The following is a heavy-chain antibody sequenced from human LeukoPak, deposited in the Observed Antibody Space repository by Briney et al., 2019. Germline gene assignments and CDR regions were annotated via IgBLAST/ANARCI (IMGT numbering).Heavy chain of an antibody. CDR3: AREFFGSGSYPDF. CDR1: GFSFDTYA. J-gene: IGHJ4*02. D-gene: IGHD3-10*01. V-gene: IGHV3-33*01. Sequence: GGSLRLSCAASGFSFDTYAMHWVRQAPGQRLEWVALIWHDGSHKFYSNSVRGQFTISRDNSKNTVYLQMNNLRPDDTAVYYWAREFFGSGSYPDFWGQGPLVTVSS. CDR2: IWHDGSHK.